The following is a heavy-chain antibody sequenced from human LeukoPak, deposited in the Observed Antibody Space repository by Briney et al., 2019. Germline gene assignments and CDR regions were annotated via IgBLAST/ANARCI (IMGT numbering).Heavy chain of an antibody. CDR2: IYHSGST. J-gene: IGHJ4*02. V-gene: IGHV4-39*07. CDR3: AGSSSWYSSFFGY. CDR1: GGSISSSSYY. Sequence: SETLSLTRTVSGGSISSSSYYWGWIRQPPGKGLEWIGEIYHSGSTNYNPSLKSRVTISVDKSKNQFSLKLSSVTAADTAVYYCAGSSSWYSSFFGYWGQGTLVTVSS. D-gene: IGHD6-13*01.